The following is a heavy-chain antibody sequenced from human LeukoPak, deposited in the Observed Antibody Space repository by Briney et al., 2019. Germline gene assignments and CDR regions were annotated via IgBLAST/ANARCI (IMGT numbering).Heavy chain of an antibody. D-gene: IGHD2-2*01. CDR1: GGSISSGGYY. CDR3: ARFSPNGRANAIGNKVPAANYYYYYGMDV. CDR2: IYYSGST. J-gene: IGHJ6*02. Sequence: SQTLSLTCTVSGGSISSGGYYWSWIRQHPGKGLEWIGYIYYSGSTYYNPSLKSRVTISVDTSKNQFSLKLSSVTAADTAVYYCARFSPNGRANAIGNKVPAANYYYYYGMDVWGQGTTVTVSS. V-gene: IGHV4-31*03.